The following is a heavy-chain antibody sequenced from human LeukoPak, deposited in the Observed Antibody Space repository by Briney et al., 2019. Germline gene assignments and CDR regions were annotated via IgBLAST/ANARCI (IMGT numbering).Heavy chain of an antibody. CDR3: AKDQEKSGSSWYRVDDAFDI. J-gene: IGHJ3*02. CDR2: IRYDGSNK. Sequence: PGGSLRLSCAASGFTFSSYGMHWVRQAPGKGLEWVAFIRYDGSNKYYADSVKGRFTISRDNSKNTLYPQMNSLRAEDTAVYYSAKDQEKSGSSWYRVDDAFDIWGEGTMVTVSS. V-gene: IGHV3-30*02. D-gene: IGHD6-13*01. CDR1: GFTFSSYG.